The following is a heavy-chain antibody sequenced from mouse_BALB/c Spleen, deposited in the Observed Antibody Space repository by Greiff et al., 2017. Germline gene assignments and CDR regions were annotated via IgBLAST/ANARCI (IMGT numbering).Heavy chain of an antibody. CDR1: GFSLTSYG. V-gene: IGHV2-2*02. Sequence: QVQLKQSGPGLVQPSQSLSITCPVSGFSLTSYGVHWVRQSPGKGLEWLGVIWSGGSTDYNAAFISRLSISKDNSKSQVFFKMHSLQANDTAIYYCDRKGGYAMDYWGQGTSVTVSS. J-gene: IGHJ4*01. CDR3: DRKGGYAMDY. CDR2: IWSGGST.